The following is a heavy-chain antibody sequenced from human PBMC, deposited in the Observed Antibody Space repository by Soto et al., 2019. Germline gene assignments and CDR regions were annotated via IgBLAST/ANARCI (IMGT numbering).Heavy chain of an antibody. V-gene: IGHV3-23*01. J-gene: IGHJ4*02. D-gene: IGHD3-3*01. CDR1: GFTFSSYA. CDR3: AKDSTIFGVARFDY. CDR2: ISGSGGST. Sequence: GGSLRLSCAASGFTFSSYAMSWVRQAPGKGLEWVSAISGSGGSTYYADSVKGRFTISRDKSKNTLYLQMNSLRAEDTAVYYCAKDSTIFGVARFDYWGQGTLVTVSS.